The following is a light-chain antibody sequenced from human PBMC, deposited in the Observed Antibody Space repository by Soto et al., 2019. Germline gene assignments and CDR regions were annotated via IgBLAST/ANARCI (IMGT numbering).Light chain of an antibody. V-gene: IGKV3-15*01. J-gene: IGKJ1*01. CDR3: RESTIWPRA. CDR2: GAS. CDR1: QSVSSSN. Sequence: RMQHPNTLYFSPGGSTRISCRASQSVSSSNLAWYQQKPGQAPRLLIYGASTRATGIPARFSFCGSETEITLTFGVPQSVEIPFYDFRESTIWPRAFGRGTKVDVK.